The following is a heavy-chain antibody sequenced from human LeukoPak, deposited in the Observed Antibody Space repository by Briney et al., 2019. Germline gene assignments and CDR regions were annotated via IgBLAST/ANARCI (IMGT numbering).Heavy chain of an antibody. CDR3: AREVGGYYEVDY. CDR1: GYTLTELS. CDR2: FDPEDGET. J-gene: IGHJ4*02. Sequence: ASVKVSCKVSGYTLTELSMHWVRQAPGKGLEWMGGFDPEDGETIYAQKFQGRVTMTEDTSTDTAYMELSSLRSDDTAVYYCAREVGGYYEVDYWGQGTLVTVSS. V-gene: IGHV1-24*01. D-gene: IGHD3-22*01.